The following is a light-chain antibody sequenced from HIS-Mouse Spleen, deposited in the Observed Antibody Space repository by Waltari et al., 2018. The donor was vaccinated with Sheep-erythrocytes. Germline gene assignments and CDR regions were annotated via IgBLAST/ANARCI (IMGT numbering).Light chain of an antibody. CDR2: DVS. CDR3: CSYAGSYNHV. V-gene: IGLV2-11*01. J-gene: IGLJ1*01. CDR1: SSDGGGYNY. Sequence: QSALTQPASVSGSPGQSITISCTGTSSDGGGYNYVSWYQPHPGKAPKLMIYDVSKRPSGVPDRFSGSKSGNTASLTISGLQAEDEADYYCCSYAGSYNHVFATGTKVTVL.